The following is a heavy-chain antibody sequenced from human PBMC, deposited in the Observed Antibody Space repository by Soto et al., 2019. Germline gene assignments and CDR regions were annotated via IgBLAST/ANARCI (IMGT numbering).Heavy chain of an antibody. CDR2: IYYSGST. CDR3: ASHYCSSTSCYSSWFDP. J-gene: IGHJ5*02. Sequence: SETLSLTCTVSGGSISSGGYYWSWIRQHPGKGLEWIGYIYYSGSTYYNPSLKSRVTISVDTSKNQFSLKLSSVTAADTAVYYCASHYCSSTSCYSSWFDPWGQGTLVTVSS. CDR1: GGSISSGGYY. V-gene: IGHV4-31*03. D-gene: IGHD2-2*01.